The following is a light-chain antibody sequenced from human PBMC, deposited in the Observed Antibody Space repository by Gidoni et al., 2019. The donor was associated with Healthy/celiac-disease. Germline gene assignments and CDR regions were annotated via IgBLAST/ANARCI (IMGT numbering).Light chain of an antibody. CDR2: QES. CDR3: QAWNSSEAI. V-gene: IGLV3-1*01. Sequence: SYELTQPPPVSVSPGQTASITCSGDKLGDEYACWYQQKPGQSPVLVIYQESKRPSGLPERVSGSNSGNTATMTIGGTQAMDEADYYCQAWNSSEAIFGGGTKLTVL. J-gene: IGLJ2*01. CDR1: KLGDEY.